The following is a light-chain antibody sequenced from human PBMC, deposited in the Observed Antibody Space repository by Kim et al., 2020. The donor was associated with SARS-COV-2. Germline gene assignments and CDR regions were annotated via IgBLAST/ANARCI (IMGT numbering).Light chain of an antibody. Sequence: PGARPPLAGRACQSVTSHLAGYQQKPGQAPSILINDASYRATGIPARFSGSGSGTDFTLTISSLEPEDFAVYYCQQRSNWPFTFGPGTKVDIK. J-gene: IGKJ3*01. CDR3: QQRSNWPFT. CDR1: QSVTSH. V-gene: IGKV3-11*01. CDR2: DAS.